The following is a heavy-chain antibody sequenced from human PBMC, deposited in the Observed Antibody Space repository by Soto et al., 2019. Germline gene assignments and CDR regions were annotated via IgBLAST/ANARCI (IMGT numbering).Heavy chain of an antibody. CDR1: GGSITSNSYY. D-gene: IGHD7-27*01. CDR3: ATMALAGGEDFLAL. V-gene: IGHV4-39*01. Sequence: SETLSLTCTVSGGSITSNSYYWGWIRQSPGKGLEWIGSIFYSGTTYNNPSLKSRATISVDTSRNTFSLKMTSLTASDTAVYFCATMALAGGEDFLALWGRGTLVTVS. J-gene: IGHJ4*02. CDR2: IFYSGTT.